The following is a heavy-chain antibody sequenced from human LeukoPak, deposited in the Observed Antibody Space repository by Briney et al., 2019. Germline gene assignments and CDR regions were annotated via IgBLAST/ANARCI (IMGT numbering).Heavy chain of an antibody. CDR3: ARDLSGSSDRTGY. J-gene: IGHJ4*02. D-gene: IGHD1-26*01. V-gene: IGHV1-69*04. Sequence: SVKVSCKASGGTFSSYAISWVRQAPGQGLEWMGRIIPILGIANYAQKFQGRVTITADKSTSTAYMELSSPRSEDTAVYYCARDLSGSSDRTGYWGQGTLVTVSS. CDR1: GGTFSSYA. CDR2: IIPILGIA.